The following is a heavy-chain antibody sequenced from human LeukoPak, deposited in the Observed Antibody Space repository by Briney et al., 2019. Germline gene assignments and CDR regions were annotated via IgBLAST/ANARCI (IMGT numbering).Heavy chain of an antibody. V-gene: IGHV1-2*02. CDR3: ARDLYYYGSGSPFDP. D-gene: IGHD3-10*01. CDR1: GYTFTGYY. J-gene: IGHJ5*02. CDR2: INPNSGGT. Sequence: ASVKVSCKASGYTFTGYYMHWVRQAPGQGLEWMGWINPNSGGTNYAQKFQGRVAMTRDTSISTAYMELSRLRSDDTAVYYCARDLYYYGSGSPFDPWGQGTLVTVSS.